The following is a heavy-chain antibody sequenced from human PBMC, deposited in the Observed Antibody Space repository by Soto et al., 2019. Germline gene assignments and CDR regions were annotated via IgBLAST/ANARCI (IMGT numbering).Heavy chain of an antibody. Sequence: LSETLALTCTVSSGSINSGGYYWTWIRQHPGKGLEWIGYIFYSRTTSYNPSLKSRVTISGDTSKNQFSLTLRSVTAADSAVYYCARASPGDHAYSFDFCVQVSPVP. V-gene: IGHV4-31*03. D-gene: IGHD3-16*01. CDR1: SGSINSGGYY. CDR3: ARASPGDHAYSFDF. J-gene: IGHJ4*02. CDR2: IFYSRTT.